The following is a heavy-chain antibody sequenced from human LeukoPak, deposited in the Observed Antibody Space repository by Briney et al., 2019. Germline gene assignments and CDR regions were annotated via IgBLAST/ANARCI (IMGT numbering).Heavy chain of an antibody. CDR3: ARDAPVGATDFDY. D-gene: IGHD1-26*01. V-gene: IGHV3-21*01. J-gene: IGHJ4*02. CDR2: ISSSSSYI. CDR1: GFTVSSNY. Sequence: GGSLRLSCAASGFTVSSNYMSWVRQAPGKGLEWVSSISSSSSYIYYADSVKGRFTISRDNAKNSLYLQMNSLRAEDTAVYYCARDAPVGATDFDYWGQGTLVTVSS.